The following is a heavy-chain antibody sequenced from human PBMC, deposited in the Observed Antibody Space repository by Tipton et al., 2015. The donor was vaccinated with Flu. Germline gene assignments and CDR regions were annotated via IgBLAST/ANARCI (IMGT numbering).Heavy chain of an antibody. J-gene: IGHJ4*02. D-gene: IGHD2-2*01. CDR2: IYYSGST. V-gene: IGHV4-59*01. Sequence: TLSLTCAVSGDSITSDYYWNWIRQSPGKGLEWIGNIYYSGSTNYNPSLKSRVTISVDRSKNQFSLRLSSVTAADTAMYFCARDPSLGMPEYLDSWGQGTLVTVSS. CDR1: GDSITSDYY. CDR3: ARDPSLGMPEYLDS.